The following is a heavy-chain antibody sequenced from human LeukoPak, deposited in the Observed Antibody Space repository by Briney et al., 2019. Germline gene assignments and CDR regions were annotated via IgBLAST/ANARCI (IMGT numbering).Heavy chain of an antibody. CDR3: AKSWTASGLLVRLIDY. J-gene: IGHJ4*02. V-gene: IGHV3-23*01. CDR1: GLTLRSYA. D-gene: IGHD5-12*01. CDR2: ITGSGDST. Sequence: GESLSLSCGVSGLTLRSYAMNWVRQAPGKGLERVSGITGSGDSTYYADSVKARFTVSRDNSKNTLYLQMNSLRAEDTAVYYCAKSWTASGLLVRLIDYWGQGTLVTVSS.